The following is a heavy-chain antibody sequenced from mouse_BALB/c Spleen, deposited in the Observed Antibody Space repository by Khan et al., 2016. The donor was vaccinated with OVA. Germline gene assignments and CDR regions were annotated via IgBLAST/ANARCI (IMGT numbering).Heavy chain of an antibody. V-gene: IGHV1-7*01. D-gene: IGHD1-1*01. CDR1: GYTFINYW. CDR2: INPSTGYP. J-gene: IGHJ2*01. Sequence: QVQLKQSGAELAKPGASVKMSCKASGYTFINYWILWVKQRPGQGLEWIGYINPSTGYPDYNQNFKDKAPLTADKSSSTAYMQQSSLTSEDSTAKYCARRGLRWDFDYWGQGTTLTVSA. CDR3: ARRGLRWDFDY.